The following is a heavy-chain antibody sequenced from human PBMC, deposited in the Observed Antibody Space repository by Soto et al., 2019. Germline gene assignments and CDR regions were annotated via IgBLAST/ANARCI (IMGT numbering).Heavy chain of an antibody. D-gene: IGHD7-27*01. CDR1: GGSISTVDYW. V-gene: IGHV4-30-4*01. J-gene: IGHJ4*02. Sequence: QVQLQESGPGLVKPSQTLSLTCTVSGGSISTVDYWWSWIRQSPDMGLEWIGHIYEGGRTYNNPSLESRVTMSVDTSKSPLSLTLSSVSAADTAVYYCARGPSGDKVDSWGQGTLVTVS. CDR2: IYEGGRT. CDR3: ARGPSGDKVDS.